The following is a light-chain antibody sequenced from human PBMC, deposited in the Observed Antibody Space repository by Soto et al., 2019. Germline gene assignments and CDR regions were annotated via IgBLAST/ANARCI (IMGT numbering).Light chain of an antibody. CDR2: DDN. J-gene: IGLJ1*01. V-gene: IGLV1-51*01. CDR3: FSYASSTTYV. CDR1: SSNIGGNS. Sequence: QSVLTQPPSVSAAPGQKVTISCSGSSSNIGGNSVSWYQQLPGTAPKLLIYDDNKRPSGIPDRFSGSKSGNTASLTISGLQAEDEADYYCFSYASSTTYVFGTGTKVTVL.